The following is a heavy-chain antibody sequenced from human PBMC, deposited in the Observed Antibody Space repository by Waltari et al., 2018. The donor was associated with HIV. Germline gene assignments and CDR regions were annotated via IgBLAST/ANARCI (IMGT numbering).Heavy chain of an antibody. CDR1: GGTVSSYA. CDR2: IIPFFGTV. V-gene: IGHV1-69*01. CDR3: ARDKAHNEVSSGYVS. J-gene: IGHJ5*02. Sequence: QVQLVQSGAEVKKPGSSVKVSCKSSGGTVSSYAVSWVRQAPGQGLEWMGGIIPFFGTVLYAQRSKGRVTVTADGYTSTVYMELSSLGSEYTAVDSCARDKAHNEVSSGYVSWGQGTLVTVSS. D-gene: IGHD3-3*01.